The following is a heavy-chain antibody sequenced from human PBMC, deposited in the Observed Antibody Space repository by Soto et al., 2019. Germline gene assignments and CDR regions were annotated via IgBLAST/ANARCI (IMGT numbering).Heavy chain of an antibody. CDR2: INPGNGNT. Sequence: QVQLVQSGAEVKKPGASVRVSCKTSGFTFTTHPIHWVRQAPEQRLEWMGWINPGNGNTEYSLKFQGRLTFTRDTSASTAYMDLDSPKSEDTAVYYCASRPGLDTGPFDFWGQGTLVTVSS. D-gene: IGHD1-1*01. J-gene: IGHJ4*02. CDR1: GFTFTTHP. V-gene: IGHV1-3*01. CDR3: ASRPGLDTGPFDF.